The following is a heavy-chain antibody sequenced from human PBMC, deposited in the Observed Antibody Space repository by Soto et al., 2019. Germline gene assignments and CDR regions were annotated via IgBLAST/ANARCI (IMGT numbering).Heavy chain of an antibody. J-gene: IGHJ4*02. CDR3: AKLPGIAAAGTFDY. CDR2: ISGSGSST. D-gene: IGHD6-13*01. Sequence: EVQLLESGGGLVQPGGSLRLSCVASGFTFSSCAMTWVRQAPGKGLEWVSVISGSGSSTYSADSVKGRFTISRDNSKNTLYLEMKSLRADDTAVYYCAKLPGIAAAGTFDYWGQGTLVTVSS. CDR1: GFTFSSCA. V-gene: IGHV3-23*01.